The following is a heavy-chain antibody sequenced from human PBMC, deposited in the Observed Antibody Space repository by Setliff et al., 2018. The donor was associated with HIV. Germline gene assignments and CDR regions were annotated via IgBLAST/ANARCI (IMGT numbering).Heavy chain of an antibody. CDR2: IYTSGST. CDR1: GGSISSGSYY. V-gene: IGHV4-61*02. Sequence: SETLSLTCTVSGGSISSGSYYWSWIRQPAGKGLEWIGRIYTSGSTNYNPSLESRVTISVDTSKNQFSLKLSSVTAADTAVYYCARGSSWPYYFDYWGQGTLVTVSA. J-gene: IGHJ4*02. CDR3: ARGSSWPYYFDY. D-gene: IGHD6-13*01.